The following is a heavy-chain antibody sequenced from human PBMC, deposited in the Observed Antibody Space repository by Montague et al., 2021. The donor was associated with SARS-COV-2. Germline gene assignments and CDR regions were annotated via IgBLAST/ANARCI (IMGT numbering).Heavy chain of an antibody. Sequence: SETLSLTCTVSGGSISSSSYYWGRIRQPPGKGLEWIGSIYYSGSTYYNPSLKSRVTISVDTSKNQFSLKLSSVTAADTAVYYCARREDYYGSGSYPNWGQGTLVTVSS. CDR3: ARREDYYGSGSYPN. CDR1: GGSISSSSYY. CDR2: IYYSGST. V-gene: IGHV4-39*01. D-gene: IGHD3-10*01. J-gene: IGHJ4*02.